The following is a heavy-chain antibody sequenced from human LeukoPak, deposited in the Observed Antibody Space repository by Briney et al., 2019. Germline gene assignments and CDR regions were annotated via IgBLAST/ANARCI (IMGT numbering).Heavy chain of an antibody. D-gene: IGHD3-22*01. CDR2: IRYSGTT. V-gene: IGHV4-39*01. J-gene: IGHJ4*02. CDR3: ARHYYGSDVWGYYFDN. CDR1: GASITSISDY. Sequence: SETLSLTCTVSGASITSISDYWGWFRQPPGRGLEWIGSIRYSGTTYHSPSLRSRLTMSIDTSKNQFSLKLSSVTAADTAVYHCARHYYGSDVWGYYFDNWGQGTLVAVSS.